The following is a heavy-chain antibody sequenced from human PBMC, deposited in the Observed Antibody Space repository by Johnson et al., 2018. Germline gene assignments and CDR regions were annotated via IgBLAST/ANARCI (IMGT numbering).Heavy chain of an antibody. Sequence: QVQLQESGPGLVKHTETLSLTCTVSGGSISPYYWSWIRQPPGKGLEWIGYSYYTGGINYNPPLKSRVTISVDTSKNQFSLNLTSVTAADTAVYQCARGSYYMDVWGKGTTVTVSS. CDR1: GGSISPYY. CDR2: SYYTGGI. CDR3: ARGSYYMDV. V-gene: IGHV4-59*01. J-gene: IGHJ6*03.